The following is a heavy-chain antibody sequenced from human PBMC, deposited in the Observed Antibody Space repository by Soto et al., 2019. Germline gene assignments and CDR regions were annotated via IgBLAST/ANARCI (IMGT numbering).Heavy chain of an antibody. CDR2: TGGDGGTT. Sequence: PGGSLRLSCAASGFTFRNYGMIWVRQAPGKGLEWVSNTGGDGGTTYSEDTLNGRLSISRDNSKHALYLKMNRMRAEDTAVYYSAKVLTIITGTTPKVDYWGPGTLVTVSS. V-gene: IGHV3-23*01. D-gene: IGHD1-20*01. J-gene: IGHJ4*02. CDR1: GFTFRNYG. CDR3: AKVLTIITGTTPKVDY.